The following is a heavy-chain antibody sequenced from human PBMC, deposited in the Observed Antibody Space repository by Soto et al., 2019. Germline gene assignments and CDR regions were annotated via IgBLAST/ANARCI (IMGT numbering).Heavy chain of an antibody. CDR1: GFTFSSYS. V-gene: IGHV3-23*01. CDR3: AKQGGIVGASTPFDY. Sequence: EVHLLESGGGLVQPGGSLRLSCVASGFTFSSYSMSWVRQAPGKGLEWVSAISGSGGSTYYADSVKGRFTISRDNSKNTLYLQMNSLRAEDTAVYYCAKQGGIVGASTPFDYWGQGTLVTVSS. D-gene: IGHD1-26*01. CDR2: ISGSGGST. J-gene: IGHJ4*02.